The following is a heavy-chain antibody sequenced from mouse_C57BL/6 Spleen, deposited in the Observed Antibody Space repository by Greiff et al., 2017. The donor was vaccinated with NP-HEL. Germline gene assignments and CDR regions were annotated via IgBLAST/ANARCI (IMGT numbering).Heavy chain of an antibody. J-gene: IGHJ4*01. Sequence: VQLQQPGAELVKPGASVKMSCKASGYTFTSYWITWVKQRPGQGLEWIGDIYPGSGSTNYNEKFKSKATLTVDTSSSTAYMQLSSLTSEDSAVDYCARFSGSSYGYYAMDYWGQGTSVTVSS. CDR1: GYTFTSYW. V-gene: IGHV1-55*01. D-gene: IGHD1-1*01. CDR2: IYPGSGST. CDR3: ARFSGSSYGYYAMDY.